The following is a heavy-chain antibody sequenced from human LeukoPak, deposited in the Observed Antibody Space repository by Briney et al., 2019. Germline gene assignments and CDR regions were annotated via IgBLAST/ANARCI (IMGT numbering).Heavy chain of an antibody. CDR2: ISGSSSHI. CDR3: ARDGGRMDV. CDR1: GFTFSSYS. J-gene: IGHJ6*02. Sequence: TGGSLRLSCAPSGFTFSSYSMNRVRQAPGKGLEWVSTISGSSSHIYYADSVKGRFTMSRDNAKNSLCLQMNSLRAEDTAVYYRARDGGRMDVWGQGTTVTVTS. V-gene: IGHV3-21*01.